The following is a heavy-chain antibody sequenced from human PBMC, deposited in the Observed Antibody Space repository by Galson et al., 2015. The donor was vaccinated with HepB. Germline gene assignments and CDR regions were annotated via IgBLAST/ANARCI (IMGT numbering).Heavy chain of an antibody. CDR2: ISSNGGST. D-gene: IGHD2/OR15-2a*01. CDR3: ARLLSTHYYYYMDV. J-gene: IGHJ6*03. CDR1: GFTFSSYA. V-gene: IGHV3-64*04. Sequence: SLRLSCAASGFTFSSYAILWVRQAPGKGLEYVSAISSNGGSTYYADSVKGRFTISRDNAKNSLYLQMNSLRAEDTAVYYCARLLSTHYYYYMDVWGKGTTVTVSS.